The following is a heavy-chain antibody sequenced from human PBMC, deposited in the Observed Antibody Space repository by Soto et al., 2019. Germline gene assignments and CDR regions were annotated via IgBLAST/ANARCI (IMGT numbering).Heavy chain of an antibody. CDR3: ARTLDNWNVDVPGWAFDI. V-gene: IGHV4-30-4*01. CDR2: IYYSGST. Sequence: SGPTLVNPTQPLTCTVSVGSISSGDYYWSWIRQPPGKGLEWIGYIYYSGSTYYNPSLKSRVTISVDTSKNQFSLKLSSVTAADTAVHYCARTLDNWNVDVPGWAFDIWGQGTMVTVSS. CDR1: VGSISSGDYY. J-gene: IGHJ3*02. D-gene: IGHD1-20*01.